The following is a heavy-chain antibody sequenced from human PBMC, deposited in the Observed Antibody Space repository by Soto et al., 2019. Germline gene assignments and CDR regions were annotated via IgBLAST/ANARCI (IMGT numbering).Heavy chain of an antibody. V-gene: IGHV1-18*01. CDR3: ARSIVVVTALDY. Sequence: GASVKVSCKASGYTFTNFGISWVRQAPGQGLEWMGWISAYNGNTNYAQKFQGRVTITRDTSASTAYMELSSLRSEDTAVYYCARSIVVVTALDYWGQGTLVTVSS. CDR2: ISAYNGNT. CDR1: GYTFTNFG. D-gene: IGHD2-21*02. J-gene: IGHJ4*02.